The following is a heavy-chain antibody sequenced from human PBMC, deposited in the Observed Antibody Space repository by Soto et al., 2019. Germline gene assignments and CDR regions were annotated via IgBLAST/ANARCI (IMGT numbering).Heavy chain of an antibody. J-gene: IGHJ6*02. CDR3: ARRGDYGSYYYYGMDV. CDR1: GYTFTSYA. CDR2: INAGNGNT. Sequence: ASVKVSCKASGYTFTSYAMHWVRQAPGQRLEWMGWINAGNGNTKYSQKFQGRVTITRDTSASTAYMELSSLRSEDTALYYCARRGDYGSYYYYGMDVWGQGTTVTVSS. V-gene: IGHV1-3*01. D-gene: IGHD4-17*01.